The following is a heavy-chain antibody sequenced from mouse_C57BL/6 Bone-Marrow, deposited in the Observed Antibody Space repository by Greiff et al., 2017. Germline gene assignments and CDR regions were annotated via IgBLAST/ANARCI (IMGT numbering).Heavy chain of an antibody. CDR2: IYPGSGST. V-gene: IGHV1-55*01. Sequence: VQLQQSGAELVKPGASVKMSCKASGYTFTSYWITWVKQRPGQGLEWIGDIYPGSGSTNYNEKFKSKATLTVDTSSSTAYMQLSSLTSEDSAVYYCAREEKIYYYGSSSDFDYWGQGTTLTVSS. J-gene: IGHJ2*01. CDR3: AREEKIYYYGSSSDFDY. D-gene: IGHD1-1*01. CDR1: GYTFTSYW.